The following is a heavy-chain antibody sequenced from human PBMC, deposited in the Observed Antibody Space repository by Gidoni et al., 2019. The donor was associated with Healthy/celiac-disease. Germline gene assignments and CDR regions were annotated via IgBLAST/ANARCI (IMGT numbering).Heavy chain of an antibody. V-gene: IGHV4-61*01. Sequence: QVQLQESGPGLAKPSETLSLTCTVSGGSVSSGSYYWSWIRQPPGKGLEWIGYIYYSGSTNYNPSLKSRVTISVDTSKNQFSLKLSSVTAADTAVYYCARVWSIAARQFDYWGQGTLVTVSS. CDR1: GGSVSSGSYY. D-gene: IGHD6-6*01. J-gene: IGHJ4*02. CDR2: IYYSGST. CDR3: ARVWSIAARQFDY.